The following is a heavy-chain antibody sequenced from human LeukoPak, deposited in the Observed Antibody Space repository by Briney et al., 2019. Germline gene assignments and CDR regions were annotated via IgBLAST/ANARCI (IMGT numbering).Heavy chain of an antibody. D-gene: IGHD6-13*01. Sequence: GGYLRLSCAASGFTFDDYTMHWVRQAPGKGLEGVSLISWDGGGTYYADSVKGRFTISRDNSKNSLYLQMNSLRTEDTALYYCAKDIAPGEAAAGKGYFQHWGQGTLVTVSS. CDR1: GFTFDDYT. V-gene: IGHV3-43*01. J-gene: IGHJ1*01. CDR3: AKDIAPGEAAAGKGYFQH. CDR2: ISWDGGGT.